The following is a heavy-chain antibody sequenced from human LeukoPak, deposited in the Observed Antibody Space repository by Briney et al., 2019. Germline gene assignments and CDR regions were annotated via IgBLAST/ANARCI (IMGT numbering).Heavy chain of an antibody. CDR2: IIPILGIE. CDR3: AREVGDYNWFDP. Sequence: SVKVSCKASGGTFSTDSITWVRQAPGQGLEWMGRIIPILGIERYAQKFQGRVTITADTSTSTAYMELSSLRSEDTAVYYCAREVGDYNWFDPWGQGTLVTVSS. CDR1: GGTFSTDS. V-gene: IGHV1-69*04. D-gene: IGHD2-21*02. J-gene: IGHJ5*02.